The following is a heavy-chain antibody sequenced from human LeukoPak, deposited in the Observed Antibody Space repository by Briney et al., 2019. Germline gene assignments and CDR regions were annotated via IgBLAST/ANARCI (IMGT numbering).Heavy chain of an antibody. CDR1: GFTFGDYA. Sequence: GGSLRLSCTASGFTFGDYAMSWVPQAQGKGLEWVGYIRSRAYGGAAEYAASVKGRFTITRDDSKSIAYLQMSNLNTENTAVYYCAASSGFDYWGQGTLVTVSS. CDR2: IRSRAYGGAA. D-gene: IGHD6-25*01. V-gene: IGHV3-49*04. J-gene: IGHJ4*02. CDR3: AASSGFDY.